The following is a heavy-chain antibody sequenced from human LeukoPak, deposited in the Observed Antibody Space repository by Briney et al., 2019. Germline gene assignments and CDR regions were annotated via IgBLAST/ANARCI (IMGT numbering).Heavy chain of an antibody. CDR1: GISFSNYG. CDR2: LSSSGTT. Sequence: GGSLRFSCTASGISFSNYGMSWVRQVPGKGLEWVSTLSSSGTTIYADSVKGRFTISRAYSGNTLFLQMDSLRAEDTALYYCARVGYSRSWYFFDFWGQGTLVTVSS. D-gene: IGHD6-13*01. V-gene: IGHV3-23*01. CDR3: ARVGYSRSWYFFDF. J-gene: IGHJ4*02.